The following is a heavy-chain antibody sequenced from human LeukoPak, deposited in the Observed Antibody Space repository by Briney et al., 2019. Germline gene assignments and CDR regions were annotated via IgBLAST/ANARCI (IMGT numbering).Heavy chain of an antibody. Sequence: SGGSLRLSCAASGFTFSSYAMSWVRQAPGKGLEWVSAISGSGGSTYYADSVKGRFTISRDNSKNTLYLQMNSLRAEDTAIYYCAKGIGYSSPKLHFDYWGQGTLVTVSS. J-gene: IGHJ4*02. CDR2: ISGSGGST. V-gene: IGHV3-23*01. D-gene: IGHD6-13*01. CDR1: GFTFSSYA. CDR3: AKGIGYSSPKLHFDY.